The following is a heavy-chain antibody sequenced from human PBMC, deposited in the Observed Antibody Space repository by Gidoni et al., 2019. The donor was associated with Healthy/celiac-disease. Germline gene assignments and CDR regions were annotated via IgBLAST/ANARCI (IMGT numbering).Heavy chain of an antibody. CDR2: IYHSGST. CDR1: GYSISSGYY. CDR3: ASLAYCGGDCGN. Sequence: QVQLQESGPGLVKPSETLSLTCTVSGYSISSGYYWGWIRQPPGKGLEWIGSIYHSGSTYYNPSLKSRVTISVDTSKNQFSLKLSSVTAADTAVYYCASLAYCGGDCGNWGQGTLVTVSS. V-gene: IGHV4-38-2*02. D-gene: IGHD2-21*02. J-gene: IGHJ4*02.